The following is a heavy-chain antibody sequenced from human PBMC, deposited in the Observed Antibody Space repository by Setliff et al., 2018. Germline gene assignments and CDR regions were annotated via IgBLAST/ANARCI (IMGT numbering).Heavy chain of an antibody. CDR1: GYTLSAYD. J-gene: IGHJ6*03. CDR3: ARGQPPTPRPYFYHMDV. D-gene: IGHD2-15*01. V-gene: IGHV1-8*02. CDR2: MSPQSDNT. Sequence: ASVKVSCKASGYTLSAYDFNWVRQAPGQGLEWVGSMSPQSDNTVYAQKFLGGVTMTKNTSISTAFMELSSLRSEDTAVYYCARGQPPTPRPYFYHMDVWGKGTTVTVSS.